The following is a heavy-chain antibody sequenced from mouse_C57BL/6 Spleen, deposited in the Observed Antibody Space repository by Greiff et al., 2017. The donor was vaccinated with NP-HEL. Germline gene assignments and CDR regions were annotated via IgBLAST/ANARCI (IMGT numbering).Heavy chain of an antibody. Sequence: QVQLQQPGAELVRPGTSVKLSCKASGYTFTSYWMHWVKQRPGQGLEWIGVIDPSDSYTNYNQKFKGKATLTVDTSSSTAYMQVSSLTSEDSAVYYCARSYSNYWYFDVWGTGTTVTVSS. CDR2: IDPSDSYT. J-gene: IGHJ1*03. CDR3: ARSYSNYWYFDV. D-gene: IGHD2-5*01. V-gene: IGHV1-59*01. CDR1: GYTFTSYW.